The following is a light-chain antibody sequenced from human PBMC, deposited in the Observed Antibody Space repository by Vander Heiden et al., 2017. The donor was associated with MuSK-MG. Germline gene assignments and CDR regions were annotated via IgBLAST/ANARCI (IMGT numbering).Light chain of an antibody. CDR2: WAS. Sequence: DIVMTQSPDSLAVSLGERATINCKSSQSVLYSSNNKDYLAWYQQKPGQPPKLLVYWASTRESGVPDRFSSSGSGTDFTLTISSLQAADVAVYYCQQYVATPPTFGQGTKVEIK. V-gene: IGKV4-1*01. CDR3: QQYVATPPT. J-gene: IGKJ2*01. CDR1: QSVLYSSNNKDY.